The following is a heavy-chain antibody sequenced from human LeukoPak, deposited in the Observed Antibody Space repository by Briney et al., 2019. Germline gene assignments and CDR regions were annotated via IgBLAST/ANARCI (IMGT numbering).Heavy chain of an antibody. CDR2: ISGSAGST. D-gene: IGHD3-22*01. V-gene: IGHV3-23*01. Sequence: GGSLRLSCAASGFTFSTYSMAWVRQAPGKGLEWVSGISGSAGSTYHADSVKGRLTISRDNSKNTVYLQMNSLRAEDTAVYYCAKAGQISMMDLYYFDYWGQGTLVTVSS. CDR1: GFTFSTYS. J-gene: IGHJ4*02. CDR3: AKAGQISMMDLYYFDY.